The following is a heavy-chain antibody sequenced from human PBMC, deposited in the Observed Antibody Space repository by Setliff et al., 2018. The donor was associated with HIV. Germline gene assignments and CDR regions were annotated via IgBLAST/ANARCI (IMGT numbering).Heavy chain of an antibody. J-gene: IGHJ4*02. D-gene: IGHD3-3*01. V-gene: IGHV1-8*02. CDR2: MNPNSGST. CDR3: ARGREWTHLDY. CDR1: GYTFTSYD. Sequence: SVKVSCKASGYTFTSYDIDWVRQATGQGLEWMGWMNPNSGSTNYNPSLKSRVTMSVDTSKNHFSLKLSSVTAADTAVFYCARGREWTHLDYWGQGTLVTVSS.